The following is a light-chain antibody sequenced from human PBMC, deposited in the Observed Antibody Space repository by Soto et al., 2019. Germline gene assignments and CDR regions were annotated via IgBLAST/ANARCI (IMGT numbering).Light chain of an antibody. CDR3: QQYNSYPWT. Sequence: DIQMTQSPSTLSASVGDRVTITCRASQSISSWLAWYQQKPGKAPKLLIYKASSLESGVPSRFSGSGSVTEFPLSISSLQPDDFATYYCQQYNSYPWTF. V-gene: IGKV1-5*03. CDR2: KAS. J-gene: IGKJ1*01. CDR1: QSISSW.